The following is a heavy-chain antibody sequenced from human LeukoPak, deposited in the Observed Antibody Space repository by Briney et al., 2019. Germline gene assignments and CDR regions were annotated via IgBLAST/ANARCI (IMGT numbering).Heavy chain of an antibody. V-gene: IGHV3-48*02. D-gene: IGHD6-19*01. Sequence: GGSLRLSCAASGFTFSSYSMNWVRQAPGKGLEWVSSISSSSSTIYYADSVKGRFTISRDNAKNSLYLQMNSLRDEDTAVYYCARALRSVRWLDPYYFDYWGQGTLVTVSS. CDR1: GFTFSSYS. CDR3: ARALRSVRWLDPYYFDY. J-gene: IGHJ4*02. CDR2: ISSSSSTI.